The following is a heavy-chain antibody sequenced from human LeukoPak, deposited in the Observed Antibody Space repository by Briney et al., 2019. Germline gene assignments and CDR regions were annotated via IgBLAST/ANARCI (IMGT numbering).Heavy chain of an antibody. CDR3: ARDLYDSSGYYYVNY. D-gene: IGHD3-22*01. Sequence: ASVKVSCKASGYTFTGYYMHWVRQAPGQGLEWMGWINPNSGGTNYAQKFQGRVTMTMDTSISTAYMELSRLRSDDTAVYYCARDLYDSSGYYYVNYWGQGTLVTVSS. J-gene: IGHJ4*02. CDR2: INPNSGGT. CDR1: GYTFTGYY. V-gene: IGHV1-2*02.